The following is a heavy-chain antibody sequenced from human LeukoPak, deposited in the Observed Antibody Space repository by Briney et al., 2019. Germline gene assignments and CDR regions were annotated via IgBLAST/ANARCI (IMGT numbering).Heavy chain of an antibody. CDR3: AKVTVTIGY. CDR1: GFTFDDYA. J-gene: IGHJ4*02. CDR2: ISWNSGSI. D-gene: IGHD4-17*01. Sequence: GGSLRLSCAASGFTFDDYAMHWVRHAPGKGLEWVSGISWNSGSIGYADSVKGRFTISRDNAKNSLYLQMNSLRAEDTAVYYCAKVTVTIGYWGQGTLVTVSS. V-gene: IGHV3-9*01.